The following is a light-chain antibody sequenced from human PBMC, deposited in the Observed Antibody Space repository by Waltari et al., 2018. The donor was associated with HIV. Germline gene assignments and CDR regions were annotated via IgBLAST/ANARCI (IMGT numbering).Light chain of an antibody. CDR1: NSDIGGHYS. J-gene: IGLJ3*02. CDR3: LSYTSTNTLV. Sequence: QSALTQPASVSGSPGQSITISCTGTNSDIGGHYSVSWYQQLPGKAPKLMIYAVTYRPSGVSNRFSGSKAGNTASLTISGLQGEYEADYYCLSYTSTNTLVFGGGTKLTVL. V-gene: IGLV2-14*01. CDR2: AVT.